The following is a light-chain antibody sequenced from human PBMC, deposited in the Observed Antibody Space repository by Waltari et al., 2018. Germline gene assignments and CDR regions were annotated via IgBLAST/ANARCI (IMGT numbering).Light chain of an antibody. CDR3: QQLNSYPLT. CDR1: QGISSY. Sequence: IQLTQSPSSLSASVGDRVTITCRASQGISSYLAWYQQKPGKAPKPLIYAASTLQSGVPSRFSGSGSGTYFTLTISSLQPEDFATYYCQQLNSYPLTFGGGTKVEIK. J-gene: IGKJ4*01. CDR2: AAS. V-gene: IGKV1-9*01.